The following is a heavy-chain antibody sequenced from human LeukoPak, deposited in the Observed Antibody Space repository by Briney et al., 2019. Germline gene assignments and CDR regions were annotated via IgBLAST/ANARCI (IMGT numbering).Heavy chain of an antibody. CDR2: ISGSGGST. Sequence: PGGSLRLSCAASGFTFSSYAMSWVRQAPGKGLEWVSDISGSGGSTYYADSVKGRFTISRDNSKNTLYLQMNSLRAEDTAVYYCACLATRYYDSSGPNADYWGQGTLVTVSS. CDR3: ACLATRYYDSSGPNADY. D-gene: IGHD3-22*01. V-gene: IGHV3-23*01. CDR1: GFTFSSYA. J-gene: IGHJ4*02.